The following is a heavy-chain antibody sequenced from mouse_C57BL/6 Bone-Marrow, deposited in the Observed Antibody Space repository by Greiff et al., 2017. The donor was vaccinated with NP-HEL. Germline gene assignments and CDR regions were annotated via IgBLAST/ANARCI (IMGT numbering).Heavy chain of an antibody. J-gene: IGHJ3*01. Sequence: VQGVESGAELARPVASVKLSCKASGYTFTSYGISWVKQRTGQGLEWIGEIYPRSGNTYYNEKFKGKATLTADKSSSTAYMELRSLTSEDSAVYFCARDYYGSSGAWFAYWGQGTLVTVSA. V-gene: IGHV1-81*01. D-gene: IGHD1-1*01. CDR3: ARDYYGSSGAWFAY. CDR1: GYTFTSYG. CDR2: IYPRSGNT.